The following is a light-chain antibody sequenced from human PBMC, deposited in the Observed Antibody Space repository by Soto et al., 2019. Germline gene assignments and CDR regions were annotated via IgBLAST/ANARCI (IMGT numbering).Light chain of an antibody. CDR2: AAS. J-gene: IGKJ4*01. Sequence: DIQITQSPPSLSASVWDRVTITCRSSQNIRTYLNWYQQKPGKAPKLLIYAASTLQSGVPSRFRGSGSETDFTLTISSLQPEDFATYYCPQSYDTPLTFGGGPKVDI. CDR1: QNIRTY. CDR3: PQSYDTPLT. V-gene: IGKV1-39*01.